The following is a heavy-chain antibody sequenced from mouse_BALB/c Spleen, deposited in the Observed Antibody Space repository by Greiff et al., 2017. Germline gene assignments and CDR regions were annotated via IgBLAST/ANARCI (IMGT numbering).Heavy chain of an antibody. CDR3: AYGNFAY. J-gene: IGHJ3*01. D-gene: IGHD2-1*01. CDR2: ISSGSSTI. V-gene: IGHV5-17*02. CDR1: GFTFSSFG. Sequence: EVNLVESGGGLVQPGGSRKLSCAASGFTFSSFGMHWVRQAPEKGLEWVAYISSGSSTIYYADTVKGRFTISRDNPKNTLFLQMTSLRSEDTAMYYCAYGNFAYWGQGTLVTVSA.